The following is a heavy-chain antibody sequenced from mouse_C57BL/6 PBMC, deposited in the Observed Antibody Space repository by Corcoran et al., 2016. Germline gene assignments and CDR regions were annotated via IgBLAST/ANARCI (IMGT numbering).Heavy chain of an antibody. CDR3: AREGDYGRSQWYFDV. V-gene: IGHV1-80*01. J-gene: IGHJ1*03. Sequence: VQLKQYGAELVKLGASVKLSCKASGYAFSSYWMNWVKQRPGKGLEWIGQIYPGDGDTNYNGKFKGKDTLTTDKSSSTAYMQHSSLTSEDSAVYLWAREGDYGRSQWYFDVWGTGTTVTVS. D-gene: IGHD1-1*01. CDR2: IYPGDGDT. CDR1: GYAFSSYW.